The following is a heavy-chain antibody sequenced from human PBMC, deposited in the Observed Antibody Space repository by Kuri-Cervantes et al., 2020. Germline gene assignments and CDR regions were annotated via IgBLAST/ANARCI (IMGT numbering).Heavy chain of an antibody. J-gene: IGHJ6*02. Sequence: ASVKVSCKASGGTFSSYTISWVRQAPGQGLEWMGWISAYSGNANYAQKLQGRVTMTTDTSTSTAYMELRSLRSDDTAVYYCARAATYYYYYGMDVWGQGTTVTVSS. V-gene: IGHV1-18*01. CDR3: ARAATYYYYYGMDV. CDR1: GGTFSSYT. CDR2: ISAYSGNA. D-gene: IGHD2-15*01.